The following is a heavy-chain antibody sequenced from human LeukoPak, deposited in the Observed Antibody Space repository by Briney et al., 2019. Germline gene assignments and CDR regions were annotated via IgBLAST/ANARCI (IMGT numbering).Heavy chain of an antibody. CDR2: NAGSS. V-gene: IGHV4-59*01. Sequence: PSETLSLTCTVSGVSIKNYYWSWIRQPPGKGLEWIANNAGSSNYNPSLKSRVTISVDTSKNQFSLKLSSVTAADTAVYYCARAHYDILAGQPNWFDPWGQGTLVTVSS. D-gene: IGHD3-9*01. CDR1: GVSIKNYY. J-gene: IGHJ5*02. CDR3: ARAHYDILAGQPNWFDP.